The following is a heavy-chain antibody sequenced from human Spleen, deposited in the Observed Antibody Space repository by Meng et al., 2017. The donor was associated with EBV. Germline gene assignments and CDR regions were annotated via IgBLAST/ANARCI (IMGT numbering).Heavy chain of an antibody. Sequence: QESGTGLFKPSDPVSLTCALYGGSFTGYYWSWIRQSPGKGLDWIADIVPGGTPNFNPSLESRVTISGDTSKNQFSLKLSSVTAADTAVYYCARSSRGRNSSWYDYWGPGTLVTVAS. J-gene: IGHJ4*02. CDR1: GGSFTGYY. CDR2: IVPGGTP. D-gene: IGHD6-13*01. V-gene: IGHV4-34*12. CDR3: ARSSRGRNSSWYDY.